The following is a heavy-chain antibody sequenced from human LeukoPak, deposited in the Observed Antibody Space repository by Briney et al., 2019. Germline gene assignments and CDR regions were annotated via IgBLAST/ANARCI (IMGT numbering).Heavy chain of an antibody. CDR2: ISGSGGST. CDR1: XSYX. Sequence: XSYXXSXVRQAPXKXXEWVSAISGSGGSTYYADSVKGRFTISRDNSKNSLYLQMNRLRAEDTAVYYXXXXXXXXXXXXXXXXXXXXXDVXXXXXXXTVSS. V-gene: IGHV3-23*01. CDR3: XXXXXXXXXXXXXXXXXXXXDV. J-gene: IGHJ6*01.